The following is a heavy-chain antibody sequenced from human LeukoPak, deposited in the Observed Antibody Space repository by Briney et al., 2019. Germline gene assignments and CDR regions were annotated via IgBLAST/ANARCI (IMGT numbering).Heavy chain of an antibody. CDR2: INHTVSP. V-gene: IGHV4-34*01. CDR1: GGSPSVYY. J-gene: IGHJ5*02. D-gene: IGHD2-2*01. CDR3: ARYHQLRNWFDP. Sequence: SQTLSPTCALYGGSPSVYYSSCDRQPPEGGLERIGEINHTVSPNYKPSLTSGVTISVDTSKKQFSLKLSSVTAADTAVYYCARYHQLRNWFDPWGQGTLVTVSS.